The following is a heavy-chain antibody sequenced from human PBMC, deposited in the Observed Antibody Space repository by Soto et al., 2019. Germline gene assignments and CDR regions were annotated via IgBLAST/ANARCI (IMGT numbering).Heavy chain of an antibody. J-gene: IGHJ6*02. D-gene: IGHD3-10*01. CDR2: IYYSGST. CDR1: GGSISSGDYY. CDR3: ARIITVVRGATTHLYGMDV. V-gene: IGHV4-31*03. Sequence: QVQLQESGPGLVKPSQTLSLTCTVSGGSISSGDYYWSWIRQHPGKGLEWIGYIYYSGSTYYNPSLKSRVTISVDTSKNQLSLKLSSVTAADTAVYYCARIITVVRGATTHLYGMDVWGQGTTVTAS.